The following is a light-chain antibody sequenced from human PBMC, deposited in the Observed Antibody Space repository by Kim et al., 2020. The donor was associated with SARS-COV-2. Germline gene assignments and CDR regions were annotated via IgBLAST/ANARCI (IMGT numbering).Light chain of an antibody. J-gene: IGKJ1*01. V-gene: IGKV3-11*01. CDR3: QQRRDWPRT. Sequence: IVLTQSPATLSLSPGERATLSCRASQNIGDYLAWYQHKPGQAPRLLIYDASNRATGIPARFSGSGSGTDFTLTISSLETEDFAVYYCQQRRDWPRTFGQGTKVDIK. CDR1: QNIGDY. CDR2: DAS.